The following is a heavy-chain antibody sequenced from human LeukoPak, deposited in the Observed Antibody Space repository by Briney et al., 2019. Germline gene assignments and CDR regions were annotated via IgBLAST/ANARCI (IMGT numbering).Heavy chain of an antibody. CDR1: GGSFSGYY. D-gene: IGHD3-10*01. Sequence: SETLSLTCAVYGGSFSGYYWSWIRQPPGKGLEWIGEINHSGSTNDNPSLKSRVTISVDTSKNQFSLKLSSVTAADKAVYYCARGSGITMVRGVIINWFDPWGQGTLVTVSS. CDR2: INHSGST. J-gene: IGHJ5*02. CDR3: ARGSGITMVRGVIINWFDP. V-gene: IGHV4-34*01.